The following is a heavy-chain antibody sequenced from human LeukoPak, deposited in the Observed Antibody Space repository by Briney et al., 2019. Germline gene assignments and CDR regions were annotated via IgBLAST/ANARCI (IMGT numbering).Heavy chain of an antibody. D-gene: IGHD5-24*01. CDR3: TRHKRWLQSPDAFDI. V-gene: IGHV4-59*08. J-gene: IGHJ3*02. Sequence: SETLSLTCTVSGGPIRDFYWSWIRQAPGKGLEWIGYTYYSGSTSYNPSLKPRVAMSVDTSRSQFSLELSSVTAADTAIYYCTRHKRWLQSPDAFDIWGQGTMVTVSS. CDR2: TYYSGST. CDR1: GGPIRDFY.